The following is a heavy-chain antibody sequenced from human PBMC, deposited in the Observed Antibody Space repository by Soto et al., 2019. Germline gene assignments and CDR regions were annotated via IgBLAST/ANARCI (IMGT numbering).Heavy chain of an antibody. CDR1: GFTFGTYG. CDR2: ISSGSSSI. J-gene: IGHJ4*02. D-gene: IGHD2-15*01. CDR3: ASYNCSATTCYSDPFDY. V-gene: IGHV3-48*02. Sequence: EVQLVESGGGLVQPGGSLRLSCAASGFTFGTYGMNWVRQAPGKGLEWISYISSGSSSIYYADSVRGRVTISRDNAKNSLYLQMSSLRDEDTAVYYCASYNCSATTCYSDPFDYWGQGTLVTVSS.